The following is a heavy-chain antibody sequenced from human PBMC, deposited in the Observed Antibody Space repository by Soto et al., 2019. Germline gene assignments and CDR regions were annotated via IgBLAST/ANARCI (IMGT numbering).Heavy chain of an antibody. CDR1: GYTFPSYA. CDR2: INAGNGNT. D-gene: IGHD2-15*01. CDR3: ASEYCSGGSCYLFWFDP. J-gene: IGHJ5*02. V-gene: IGHV1-3*01. Sequence: ASVKASCKASGYTFPSYAMHWVRQAPGQRLEWMGWINAGNGNTKYSQKFQGRVTITRDTSASTAYMELSSLRSEDTAVYYCASEYCSGGSCYLFWFDPWGQGTLVNVSS.